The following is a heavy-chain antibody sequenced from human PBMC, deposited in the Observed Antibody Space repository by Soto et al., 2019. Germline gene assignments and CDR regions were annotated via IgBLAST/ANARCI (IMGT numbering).Heavy chain of an antibody. CDR1: GFTFRNYW. D-gene: IGHD2-15*01. CDR3: ARGDCVGGPCYSLAGSFYYYMDV. CDR2: INSDGSVS. Sequence: EVQLVESGGGLVQPGGSLRLSCAASGFTFRNYWMYWVRQAPGKGLVGISRINSDGSVSSYADSVKGRLTISRDNVKNTLYLQMDSLRDEDTAVYYCARGDCVGGPCYSLAGSFYYYMDVWGKGTTVTVFS. J-gene: IGHJ6*03. V-gene: IGHV3-74*01.